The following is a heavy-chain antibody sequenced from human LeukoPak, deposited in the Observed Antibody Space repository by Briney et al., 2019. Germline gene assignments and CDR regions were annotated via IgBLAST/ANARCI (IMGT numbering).Heavy chain of an antibody. V-gene: IGHV1-24*01. Sequence: ASVKVSCKVSGSALSDLSMHWVRQAPGKGLEWMGTSDPVDGDTLYAQNFEGRVTMTEDTFADTAYLELSSLRSDDTAVYYCARHGYMYVSGFDIWGQGTMVTVSS. CDR2: SDPVDGDT. CDR1: GSALSDLS. CDR3: ARHGYMYVSGFDI. D-gene: IGHD5-18*01. J-gene: IGHJ3*02.